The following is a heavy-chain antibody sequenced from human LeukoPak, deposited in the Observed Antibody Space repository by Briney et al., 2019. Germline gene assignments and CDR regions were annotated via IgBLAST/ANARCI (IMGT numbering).Heavy chain of an antibody. Sequence: SETLSLTCTVSGCSISSGSYYWGWIRQPPGKGLEWIGRIYYSGSTYYNPSRKSRVTISVDTSKNQSSLKLTSETAADTAVYYCARYPSSDISGWQAFDYWGQGTLVTVSS. CDR2: IYYSGST. V-gene: IGHV4-39*01. J-gene: IGHJ4*02. D-gene: IGHD6-19*01. CDR3: ARYPSSDISGWQAFDY. CDR1: GCSISSGSYY.